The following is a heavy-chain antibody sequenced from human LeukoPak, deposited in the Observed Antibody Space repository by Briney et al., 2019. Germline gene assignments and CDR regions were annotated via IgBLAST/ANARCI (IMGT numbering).Heavy chain of an antibody. J-gene: IGHJ5*02. CDR3: ARVLVVPAAIDWFDP. CDR1: GGSISSGDYS. CDR2: IYYSGST. Sequence: SETLSLTCTVSGGSISSGDYSWSWIRQPPGKGLEWIGYIYYSGSTYYNPSLKSRVTISVDTSKNQFSLKLSSVTAADTAVYYCARVLVVPAAIDWFDPWGQGTLVTVSS. V-gene: IGHV4-30-4*08. D-gene: IGHD2-2*01.